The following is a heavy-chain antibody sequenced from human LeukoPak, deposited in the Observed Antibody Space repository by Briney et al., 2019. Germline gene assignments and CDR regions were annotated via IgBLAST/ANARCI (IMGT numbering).Heavy chain of an antibody. D-gene: IGHD2-2*03. V-gene: IGHV3-74*01. CDR3: ARDRGYCSSTSCYRLFDY. CDR1: GFTFSSYW. J-gene: IGHJ4*02. Sequence: GGSLRLSCAASGFTFSSYWMHWVRQAPGKGQVWVSRINSDGSSTSYADSVKGRFTISRDNAKNTLYLQMNSLRAEDTAVYYCARDRGYCSSTSCYRLFDYWGQGTLVTVSS. CDR2: INSDGSST.